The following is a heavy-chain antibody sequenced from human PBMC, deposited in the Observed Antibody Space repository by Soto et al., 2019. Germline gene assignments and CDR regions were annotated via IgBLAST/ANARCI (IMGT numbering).Heavy chain of an antibody. Sequence: KPSETLSLTCTVSGGSISSSSYYWGWIRQSPGKGLEWIGNIYYSGSTYYNPSLKSRVTISVDTSNNQFSLKLSSVTAADTAVYYCAADPNIIPSLYYYSGLDVWGQGTTVTGSS. D-gene: IGHD3-3*01. J-gene: IGHJ6*02. V-gene: IGHV4-39*01. CDR3: AADPNIIPSLYYYSGLDV. CDR2: IYYSGST. CDR1: GGSISSSSYY.